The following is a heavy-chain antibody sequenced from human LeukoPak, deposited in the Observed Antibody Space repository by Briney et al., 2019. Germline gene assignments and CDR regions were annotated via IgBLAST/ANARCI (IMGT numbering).Heavy chain of an antibody. V-gene: IGHV3-48*03. CDR1: GFTFSSYE. CDR3: ARRPYYYDSLDY. Sequence: PGGSLRLSCAASGFTFSSYEMSWVRQAPGKGLEWVSYISSSDSTIYYADSVKGRFTISRDIAKNSLYLQMNSLRAEDTAVYYCARRPYYYDSLDYWGQGTLVTVSS. CDR2: ISSSDSTI. J-gene: IGHJ4*02. D-gene: IGHD3-22*01.